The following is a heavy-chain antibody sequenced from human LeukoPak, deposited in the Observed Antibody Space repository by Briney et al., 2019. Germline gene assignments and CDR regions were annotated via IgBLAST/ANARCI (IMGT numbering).Heavy chain of an antibody. CDR3: ARGDYYGSGSQLGY. J-gene: IGHJ4*02. CDR1: GFTFSSYS. D-gene: IGHD3-10*01. V-gene: IGHV3-21*01. CDR2: ISSSSTYI. Sequence: GGSLRLSCAASGFTFSSYSMNWVRQAPGKGLEWVSSISSSSTYIYYADSVKGRFTISRDNAKTSLYLQMNSLRAEDTAVYYCARGDYYGSGSQLGYWGQGTLVTVSS.